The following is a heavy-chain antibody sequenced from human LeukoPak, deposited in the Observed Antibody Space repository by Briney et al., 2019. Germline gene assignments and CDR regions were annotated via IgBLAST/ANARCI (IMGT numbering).Heavy chain of an antibody. D-gene: IGHD6-19*01. V-gene: IGHV3-30*04. CDR3: AKDAVPLSGWARGADY. J-gene: IGHJ4*02. CDR1: GFTFSSYA. Sequence: GGSLRPSCAASGFTFSSYAMHWVRQAPGKGLEWVAVISYDGSNKYYADSVKGRFTISRDNSKNTLYLQMNSLRAEDTAVYYCAKDAVPLSGWARGADYWGQGTLVTVSS. CDR2: ISYDGSNK.